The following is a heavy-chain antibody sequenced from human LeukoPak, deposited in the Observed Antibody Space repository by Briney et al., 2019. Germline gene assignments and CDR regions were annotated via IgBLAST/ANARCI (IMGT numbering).Heavy chain of an antibody. J-gene: IGHJ4*02. Sequence: GGSLRLSCAASGFTFSDYWMHWVRQAPGRGLVWVSIINTDTRGTYYADSVKGRFTISRDNAKNTLYLQMNSLRAEDTAVYYCARAGAYHFDNWGQGTLVTVSS. D-gene: IGHD3-16*01. CDR1: GFTFSDYW. CDR3: ARAGAYHFDN. CDR2: INTDTRGT. V-gene: IGHV3-74*01.